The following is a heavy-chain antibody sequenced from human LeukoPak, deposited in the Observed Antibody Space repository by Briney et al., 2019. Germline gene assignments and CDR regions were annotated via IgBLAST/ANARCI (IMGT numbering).Heavy chain of an antibody. CDR2: INHSGST. V-gene: IGHV4-34*01. Sequence: SETLSLTCAVYGGSFSGYYWSWIRQPPGKGLEWIGEINHSGSTNYNPSLKSRVTISVDTSKNQFSLKLSSVTAADTAVYYCARGSWATGDWFDPWGQGTLVTVSS. D-gene: IGHD7-27*01. CDR1: GGSFSGYY. J-gene: IGHJ5*02. CDR3: ARGSWATGDWFDP.